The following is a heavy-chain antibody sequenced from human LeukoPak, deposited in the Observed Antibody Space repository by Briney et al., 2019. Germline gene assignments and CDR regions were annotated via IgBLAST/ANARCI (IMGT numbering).Heavy chain of an antibody. CDR3: AAEKIGWLDP. J-gene: IGHJ5*02. D-gene: IGHD5-12*01. Sequence: GASVKVSCKASGHTFSIYGITWVRQAPGQGLEWMGWISTYNGNTDYAEQFRGRISMSADTPTNTAYMELRSLRPDDTAIYYCAAEKIGWLDPWGQGTLVTVSS. CDR1: GHTFSIYG. CDR2: ISTYNGNT. V-gene: IGHV1-18*01.